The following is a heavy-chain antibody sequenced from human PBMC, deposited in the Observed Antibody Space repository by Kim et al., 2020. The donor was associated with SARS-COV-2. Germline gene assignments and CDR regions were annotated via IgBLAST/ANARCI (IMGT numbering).Heavy chain of an antibody. CDR1: GGSISSSSYY. V-gene: IGHV4-39*01. CDR3: ARRPSTGVVRSPFDY. Sequence: SETLSLTCAVSGGSISSSSYYWGWIRQSPGKGLEWILSFFYGGNTYYNPSLKSRVTISVDTSKNQFSLKLSFVTAADTAVYYCARRPSTGVVRSPFDYWGQGTLVTVSS. J-gene: IGHJ4*02. D-gene: IGHD3-10*01. CDR2: FFYGGNT.